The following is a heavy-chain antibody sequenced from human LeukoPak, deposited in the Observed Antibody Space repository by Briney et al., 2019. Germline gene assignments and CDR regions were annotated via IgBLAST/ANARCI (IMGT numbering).Heavy chain of an antibody. D-gene: IGHD3-10*01. CDR3: ARGDYGSGRFGY. CDR1: GGSFSGYY. J-gene: IGHJ4*02. CDR2: INHSGST. Sequence: SETLSFTCAVYGGSFSGYYWSWIRQPPGKGLEWIGEINHSGSTNYNPSLKSRVTISVDTSKNQFSLKLSSVTAADTAVYYCARGDYGSGRFGYWGQGTLVTVSS. V-gene: IGHV4-34*01.